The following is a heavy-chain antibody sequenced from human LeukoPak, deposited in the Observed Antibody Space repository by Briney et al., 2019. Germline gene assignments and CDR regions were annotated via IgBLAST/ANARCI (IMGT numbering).Heavy chain of an antibody. CDR2: ISSSSTI. V-gene: IGHV3-48*01. CDR1: GFTFSSYS. J-gene: IGHJ6*03. CDR3: AREGDYDILTGYYYYMDV. D-gene: IGHD3-9*01. Sequence: GGSLRLSCAASGFTFSSYSVNWVRQAPGKGLEWVSYISSSSTIYYADSVKGRFTISRDNAKNSLYLQMNSLRAEDTAVYYCAREGDYDILTGYYYYMDVWGKGTTVTVSS.